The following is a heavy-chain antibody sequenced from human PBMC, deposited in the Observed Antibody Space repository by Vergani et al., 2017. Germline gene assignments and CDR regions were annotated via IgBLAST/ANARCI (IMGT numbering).Heavy chain of an antibody. J-gene: IGHJ5*02. D-gene: IGHD1-1*01. V-gene: IGHV1-8*01. Sequence: QVQLVQSGAEVKKPGAPLQVSCKASGYTFTSYDINWVRQATGQGLEWMGWMNPNSGNTGYAQKFQGRVTMTRNTSISTAYMELSSLRSGDTAVYYCAEAKTGGKELERPWFDPWGQGTLVTVSS. CDR3: AEAKTGGKELERPWFDP. CDR1: GYTFTSYD. CDR2: MNPNSGNT.